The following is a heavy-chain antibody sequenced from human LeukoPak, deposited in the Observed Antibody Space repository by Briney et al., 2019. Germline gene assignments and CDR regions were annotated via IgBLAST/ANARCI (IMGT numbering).Heavy chain of an antibody. J-gene: IGHJ5*02. V-gene: IGHV4-39*07. CDR3: ARETIIVGRAEFGP. Sequence: SETLSLTCTVSGGSISSSSYYWGWIRQPPGEGLEWIGSIYYSGRTYYNPSLKSRVTISADTSKNQFSLKLSSVTAADTAVYYCARETIIVGRAEFGPWGQGTLVTVSS. D-gene: IGHD3-22*01. CDR2: IYYSGRT. CDR1: GGSISSSSYY.